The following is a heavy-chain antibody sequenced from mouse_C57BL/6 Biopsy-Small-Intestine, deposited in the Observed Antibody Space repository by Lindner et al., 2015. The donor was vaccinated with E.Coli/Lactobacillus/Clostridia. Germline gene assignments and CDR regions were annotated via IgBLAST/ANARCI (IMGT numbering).Heavy chain of an antibody. D-gene: IGHD2-1*01. CDR3: ARRDGNYDWYFDV. CDR1: GFNIKDYY. V-gene: IGHV14-2*01. CDR2: IDPEDGET. J-gene: IGHJ1*03. Sequence: VQLQESGAELVKPGASVKLSCTASGFNIKDYYMHWVKQRTEQGLGWIGRIDPEDGETQYAPKFQGKATITADTSSNTVYLQLSSLTSEDTAVYYCARRDGNYDWYFDVWGTGTTVTVSS.